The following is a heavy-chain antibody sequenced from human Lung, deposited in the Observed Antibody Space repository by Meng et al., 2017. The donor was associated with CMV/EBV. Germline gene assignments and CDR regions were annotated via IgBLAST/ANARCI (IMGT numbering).Heavy chain of an antibody. CDR1: GHPITTYY. CDR2: IYYSGST. D-gene: IGHD2-2*01. V-gene: IGHV4-59*01. Sequence: SETLSLXXTVSGHPITTYYWSWIRQPPGKGLEWIGYIYYSGSTNYNPPLRSRVSISVDTSKNQFSLELSSVTAADTAIYYCARDRAAIGYYYYVMDVWGHGTXVTVSS. CDR3: ARDRAAIGYYYYVMDV. J-gene: IGHJ6*02.